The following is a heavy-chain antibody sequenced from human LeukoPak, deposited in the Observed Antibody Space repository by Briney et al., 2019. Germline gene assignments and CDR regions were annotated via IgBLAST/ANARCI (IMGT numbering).Heavy chain of an antibody. J-gene: IGHJ6*02. V-gene: IGHV3-33*08. CDR1: GFTFSSYA. Sequence: PGGSLRLSCAASGFTFSSYAMHWVRQAPGKGLEWVAVIWYDGSNKYYADSVKGRFTISRDNSKNTLYLQMNSLRAEDTAVYYCARAGIAVRKGYYYYGMDVWGQGTTVTVSS. CDR3: ARAGIAVRKGYYYYGMDV. CDR2: IWYDGSNK. D-gene: IGHD6-19*01.